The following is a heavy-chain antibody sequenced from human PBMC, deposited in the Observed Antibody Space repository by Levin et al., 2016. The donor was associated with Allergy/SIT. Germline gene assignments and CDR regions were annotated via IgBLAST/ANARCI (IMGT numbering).Heavy chain of an antibody. CDR1: GFTFSRYS. V-gene: IGHV3-21*01. CDR3: ARQEPDPPSYYYYYMDV. J-gene: IGHJ6*03. CDR2: ISSDASDT. Sequence: GESLKISCAASGFTFSRYSMNWVRQAPGKGLEWVSSISSDASDTYYADSVLGRFTISRDNSKNSLFLLITGLRAEDTAVYYCARQEPDPPSYYYYYMDVWGQGTTVTVSS. D-gene: IGHD1-14*01.